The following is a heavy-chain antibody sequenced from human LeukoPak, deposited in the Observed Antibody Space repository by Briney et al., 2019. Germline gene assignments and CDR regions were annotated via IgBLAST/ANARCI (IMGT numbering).Heavy chain of an antibody. V-gene: IGHV1-18*01. D-gene: IGHD3-3*01. Sequence: GASVKVSCKASGYTFTSYGISWVRQAPGQGLEWMGWISAYNGNTNYAQKLQGRVTMTTDTSTSTAYMELRSLGSDDTAVYYCAREGSGYDFWSGYNDYWGQGTLVTVSS. CDR3: AREGSGYDFWSGYNDY. CDR1: GYTFTSYG. CDR2: ISAYNGNT. J-gene: IGHJ4*02.